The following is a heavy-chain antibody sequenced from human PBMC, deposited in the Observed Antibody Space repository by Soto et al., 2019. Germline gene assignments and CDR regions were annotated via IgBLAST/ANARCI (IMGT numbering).Heavy chain of an antibody. Sequence: PGESLKISCKGSGYSFTSYWISWVRQMPGKGLEWMGRIDPSDSYTNYSPSFQGHVTISADKSISTAYLQWSSLKASDTAMYYCARRVHCSGGSWYQSWFDPWGQGTLVTVSS. D-gene: IGHD2-15*01. CDR1: GYSFTSYW. CDR3: ARRVHCSGGSWYQSWFDP. J-gene: IGHJ5*02. CDR2: IDPSDSYT. V-gene: IGHV5-10-1*01.